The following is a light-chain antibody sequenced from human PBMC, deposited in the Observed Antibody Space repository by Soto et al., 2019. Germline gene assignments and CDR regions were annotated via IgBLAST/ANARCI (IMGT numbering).Light chain of an antibody. Sequence: DIQMTQSPSTLSASVGDRVTITCRASQSILTWLAWYQQKPGKAPKLLIYDASSLQSGVPSRFSGSGSGTDFTLTISSLQPEDFATYYCQQSYSTPITFGQGTRLEIK. CDR2: DAS. CDR1: QSILTW. V-gene: IGKV1-39*01. J-gene: IGKJ5*01. CDR3: QQSYSTPIT.